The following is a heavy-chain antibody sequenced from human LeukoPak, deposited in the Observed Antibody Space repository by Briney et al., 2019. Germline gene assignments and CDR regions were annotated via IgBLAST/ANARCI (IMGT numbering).Heavy chain of an antibody. Sequence: GGSLRLSCAASRFTFSSYWMHWVRQAPGKGLVWVSRINSDGSSTSYADSVKGRFTISRDNAKNTLYLQMNSLRAEDTAVYYCARDRRGKNWFDPWGQGTLVTVSS. CDR3: ARDRRGKNWFDP. CDR1: RFTFSSYW. J-gene: IGHJ5*02. CDR2: INSDGSST. V-gene: IGHV3-74*01. D-gene: IGHD3-16*01.